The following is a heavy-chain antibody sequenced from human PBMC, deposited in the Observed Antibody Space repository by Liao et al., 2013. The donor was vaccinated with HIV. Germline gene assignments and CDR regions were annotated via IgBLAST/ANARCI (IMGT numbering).Heavy chain of an antibody. D-gene: IGHD6-25*01. V-gene: IGHV4-39*07. Sequence: QLQLQESGPGLVKPSETLSLICTVSGGSISSSSYHWGWIRQPPGKGLEWIGSIYYSGTTYYNPSLNSRVTISVDTSKNQFSLKLSSVTAADTAVYYCARGTDIAAHHYYCMDVWGKGTTVTVSS. J-gene: IGHJ6*03. CDR1: GGSISSSSYH. CDR2: IYYSGTT. CDR3: ARGTDIAAHHYYCMDV.